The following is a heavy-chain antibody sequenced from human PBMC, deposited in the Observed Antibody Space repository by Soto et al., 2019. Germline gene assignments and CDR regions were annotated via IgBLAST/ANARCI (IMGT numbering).Heavy chain of an antibody. CDR1: GYSFTSYW. D-gene: IGHD1-26*01. CDR2: IYPGDSDT. J-gene: IGHJ4*02. V-gene: IGHV5-51*01. CDR3: ARQAYSGSYYPDY. Sequence: RGSLKISCKGSGYSFTSYWIGWVRQMPGKGLEWMGIIYPGDSDTRYSPSFQGQVTISADKSISTAYLQWSSLKASDTAMYYCARQAYSGSYYPDYWGQGTLVTVSS.